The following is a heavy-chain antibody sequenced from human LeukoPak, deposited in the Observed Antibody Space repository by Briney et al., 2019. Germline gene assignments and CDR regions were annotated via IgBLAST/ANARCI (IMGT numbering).Heavy chain of an antibody. CDR1: GFTFSDCW. Sequence: PGGSLRLSCAASGFTFSDCWMSWVRQAPGKGLGWVANMNQDGSEINYVHSMKGRFTISRDNARNSLYLQMNSLRAEDTTVYYCARDGIVIRFGGQDVWGQGTTVTVS. D-gene: IGHD3-16*01. J-gene: IGHJ6*02. V-gene: IGHV3-7*01. CDR3: ARDGIVIRFGGQDV. CDR2: MNQDGSEI.